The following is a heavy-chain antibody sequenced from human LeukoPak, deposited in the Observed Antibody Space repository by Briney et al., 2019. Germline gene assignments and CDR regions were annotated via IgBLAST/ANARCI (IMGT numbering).Heavy chain of an antibody. D-gene: IGHD3-10*01. CDR1: GFTFSSYG. J-gene: IGHJ4*02. V-gene: IGHV3-33*01. CDR2: IWYDGSNK. CDR3: ARDRDGTGNYPLDY. Sequence: GGSLRLSCAASGFTFSSYGMHWVRQAPGKGLEWVAVIWYDGSNKYYADSVKGRSTISRDNSKNTLYLQMNSLRADDTAVYYCARDRDGTGNYPLDYWGQGTLVIVSS.